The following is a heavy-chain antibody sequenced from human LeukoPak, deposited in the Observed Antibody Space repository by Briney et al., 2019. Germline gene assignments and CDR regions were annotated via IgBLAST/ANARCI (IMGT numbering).Heavy chain of an antibody. J-gene: IGHJ6*02. D-gene: IGHD5-18*01. CDR1: GGSISSYY. CDR2: IYYSGST. Sequence: SETLSLTCTVSGGSISSYYWSWIRQPPGKGLEWIGYIYYSGSTNYNPSLKSRVTISVDTSKNQFSLKLNSVTAADTAVYYCARVPGYSYGYTVYYYGMDVWGQGTTVTVSS. CDR3: ARVPGYSYGYTVYYYGMDV. V-gene: IGHV4-59*01.